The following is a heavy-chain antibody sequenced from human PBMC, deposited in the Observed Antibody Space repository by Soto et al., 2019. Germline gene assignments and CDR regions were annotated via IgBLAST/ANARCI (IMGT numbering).Heavy chain of an antibody. J-gene: IGHJ6*02. CDR2: IYSGGST. V-gene: IGHV3-66*02. Sequence: GGSLRLSCAASGFTVSSNYMSWVRQAPGKGLEWVSVIYSGGSTYYADSVKGRFTISRDNSKNTLYLQMNSLRAEDTAVYYCAREKSRYVYYYGMDVWGQGTTVTVSS. D-gene: IGHD1-1*01. CDR3: AREKSRYVYYYGMDV. CDR1: GFTVSSNY.